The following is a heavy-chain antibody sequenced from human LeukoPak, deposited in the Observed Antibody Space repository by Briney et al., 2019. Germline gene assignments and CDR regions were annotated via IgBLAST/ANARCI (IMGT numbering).Heavy chain of an antibody. CDR3: ARVYDSSGYYSPYFDY. CDR2: ISSSSSYI. V-gene: IGHV3-21*01. CDR1: GYTFSSYS. J-gene: IGHJ4*02. D-gene: IGHD3-22*01. Sequence: GGSLRLSCAASGYTFSSYSMNWVRQAPGKGLEWVSSISSSSSYIYYADSAKGRFTISRDNAKNSLYLQMNSLRAEDTAVYYCARVYDSSGYYSPYFDYWGQGTLVTVSS.